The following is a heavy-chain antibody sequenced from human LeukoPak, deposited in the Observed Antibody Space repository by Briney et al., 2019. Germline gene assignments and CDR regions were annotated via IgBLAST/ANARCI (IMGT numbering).Heavy chain of an antibody. CDR1: GFTFDDYA. CDR2: ISWNSGSI. Sequence: QSGRSLRLSCAASGFTFDDYAMHWVRQAPGKGLEWVSGISWNSGSIGYADSVKGRFTISRDNAKNSLYLQMNSLRAEDTALHYCAKDSKAKPNYDFWSGYSTDYYYGMDVWGQGTTVTVSS. J-gene: IGHJ6*02. D-gene: IGHD3-3*01. V-gene: IGHV3-9*01. CDR3: AKDSKAKPNYDFWSGYSTDYYYGMDV.